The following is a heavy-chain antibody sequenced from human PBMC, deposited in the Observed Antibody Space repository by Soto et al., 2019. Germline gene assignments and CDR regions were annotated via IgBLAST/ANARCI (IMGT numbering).Heavy chain of an antibody. J-gene: IGHJ4*02. CDR2: ISSIGVAT. CDR1: GFTFSIHE. CDR3: AREGRVGGIDY. Sequence: LSLSCAASGFTFSIHEMNWVRQAPGKGLEWVSYISSIGVATYYADSVKGRFTISRDNAKNSLYLQMNSLRAEDTAVYYCAREGRVGGIDYWGQGTPVTVSS. V-gene: IGHV3-48*03. D-gene: IGHD6-19*01.